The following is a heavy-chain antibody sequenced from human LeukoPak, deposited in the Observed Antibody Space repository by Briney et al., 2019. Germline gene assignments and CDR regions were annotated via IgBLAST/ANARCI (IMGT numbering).Heavy chain of an antibody. D-gene: IGHD6-13*01. V-gene: IGHV3-73*01. Sequence: GGSLRLSCAASGFTFSGSAMHWVRQASGKGLEWVGRIRSKANSYATAYAASVKGRFTISRDDSKNTAYLQMNSLKIEDTAVYFCARLGIAADGGNYWGQGTLVTVSS. CDR2: IRSKANSYAT. CDR1: GFTFSGSA. CDR3: ARLGIAADGGNY. J-gene: IGHJ4*02.